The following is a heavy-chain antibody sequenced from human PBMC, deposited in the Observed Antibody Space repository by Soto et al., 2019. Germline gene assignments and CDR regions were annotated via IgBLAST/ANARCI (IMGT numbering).Heavy chain of an antibody. V-gene: IGHV3-7*01. Sequence: GGSLRLSCAASGFTFSSYWMSWVRQAPGKGLEWVANIKQDGSEKYYVDSVKGRFTISRDNAKNSLYLQMNSLRAEDTDVYYCARDRGSSWYGNAFDIWGQGTMVTVSS. CDR2: IKQDGSEK. CDR1: GFTFSSYW. D-gene: IGHD6-13*01. CDR3: ARDRGSSWYGNAFDI. J-gene: IGHJ3*02.